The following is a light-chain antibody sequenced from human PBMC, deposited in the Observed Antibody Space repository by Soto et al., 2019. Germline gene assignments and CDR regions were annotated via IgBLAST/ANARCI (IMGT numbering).Light chain of an antibody. CDR2: VNN. V-gene: IGLV1-40*01. CDR1: SSNIGAGYD. J-gene: IGLJ2*01. Sequence: QSVLTQAPSVSGAPGQRVTISCTGSSSNIGAGYDVHWYQQLPRTAPKLLIYVNNNRPSGVPDRFSGSKSGTSASLDITGLQADDEGDYYCQSYDSSLSGPVFGGGTKLTVL. CDR3: QSYDSSLSGPV.